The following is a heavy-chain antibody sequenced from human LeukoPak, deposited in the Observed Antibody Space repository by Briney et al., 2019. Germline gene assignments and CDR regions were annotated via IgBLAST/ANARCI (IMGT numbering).Heavy chain of an antibody. CDR1: GGSFSGYY. CDR2: INHSGST. J-gene: IGHJ4*02. D-gene: IGHD3-10*01. Sequence: SETLSLTCAVYGGSFSGYYWSWIRQPPGKGLEWIGEINHSGSTNYNPSLKSRVTISVDTSKNQFSLKLSSVTAADTAVYHCARAVYYGSGSSFDYWGQGTLVTVSS. CDR3: ARAVYYGSGSSFDY. V-gene: IGHV4-34*01.